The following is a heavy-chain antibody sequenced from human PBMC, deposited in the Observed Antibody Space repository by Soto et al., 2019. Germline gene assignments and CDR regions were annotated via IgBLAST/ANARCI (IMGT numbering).Heavy chain of an antibody. J-gene: IGHJ4*02. CDR2: MSYDETKK. V-gene: IGHV3-30*18. D-gene: IGHD2-15*01. CDR3: AKDRRDGDFMHILVVDF. Sequence: QVRLVESGGGVVQPGGSLRLSCATSGFSLSSYAMHWVRQAPGKGLEWVALMSYDETKKYYADSVKGRFTISRDTSKNTLFLQMNNLRVEHTAVYYCAKDRRDGDFMHILVVDFWGQGALVTVSS. CDR1: GFSLSSYA.